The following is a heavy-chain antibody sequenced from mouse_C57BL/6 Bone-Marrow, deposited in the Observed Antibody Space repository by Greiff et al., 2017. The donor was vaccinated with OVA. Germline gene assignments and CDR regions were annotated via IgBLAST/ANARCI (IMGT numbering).Heavy chain of an antibody. V-gene: IGHV1-19*01. Sequence: VQLQQSGPVLVKPGASVKMSCKASGYTFTDYYMNWVKQSHGKSLEWIGVINPYNGGTSYNQKFKGKATLTVDKSSSTAYVELNSLTSEDSAVYYCARLGDGYPSLYAMDYWGQGTSVTVSA. J-gene: IGHJ4*01. D-gene: IGHD2-3*01. CDR1: GYTFTDYY. CDR2: INPYNGGT. CDR3: ARLGDGYPSLYAMDY.